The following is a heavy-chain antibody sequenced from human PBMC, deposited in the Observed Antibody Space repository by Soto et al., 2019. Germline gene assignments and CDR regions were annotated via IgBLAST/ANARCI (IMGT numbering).Heavy chain of an antibody. CDR3: ARQMESTVTSFAFDI. V-gene: IGHV5-51*01. Sequence: PGESLKISCKGSGYSFTTYWIGWVRQMPGKGLEWMGLIYPGDSDTRYNPSFQGQVSISADKSSSTAYLQWSSLKASDTAIFYCARQMESTVTSFAFDIWGQGTMVTVSS. CDR2: IYPGDSDT. CDR1: GYSFTTYW. J-gene: IGHJ3*02. D-gene: IGHD4-17*01.